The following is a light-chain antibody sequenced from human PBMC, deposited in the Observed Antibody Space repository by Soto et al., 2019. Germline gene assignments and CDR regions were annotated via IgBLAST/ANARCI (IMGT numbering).Light chain of an antibody. J-gene: IGKJ4*01. V-gene: IGKV2-28*01. Sequence: DIVMTQSPLSLPVTPGEPASISCRSSQSLLHSNGYNYLDWYLQKPGQSPQLLIYLGSNRASGVPDRFSGSGSGTDFTLKISRVEAEDVGVYYCMQALQTPLTFAEGPRWRS. CDR3: MQALQTPLT. CDR1: QSLLHSNGYNY. CDR2: LGS.